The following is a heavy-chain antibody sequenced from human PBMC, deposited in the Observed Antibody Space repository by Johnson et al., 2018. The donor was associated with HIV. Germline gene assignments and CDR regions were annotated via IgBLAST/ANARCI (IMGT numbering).Heavy chain of an antibody. CDR2: IYSGGST. Sequence: VQLVESGGGLVRPGGSLRLSCAASGFTIDNYAMHWVRQAPGKGLEWVSGIYSGGSTYYADSVKGRFTISRDNSKNTLYLQMNSLRTEDTAVYYCVRSPGYYYDSSAYYDALDVWGQGTVVTVSS. J-gene: IGHJ3*01. V-gene: IGHV3-66*02. CDR1: GFTIDNYA. CDR3: VRSPGYYYDSSAYYDALDV. D-gene: IGHD3-22*01.